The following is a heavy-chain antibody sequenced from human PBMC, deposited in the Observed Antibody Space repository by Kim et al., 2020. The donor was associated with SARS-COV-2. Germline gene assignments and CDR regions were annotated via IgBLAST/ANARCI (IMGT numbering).Heavy chain of an antibody. D-gene: IGHD3-22*01. Sequence: AQMLQGRVTMTTDTSTSAAYMELRSLRSDDTAVYYCARGPSYDSTGHDYWGQGTLVTVSS. J-gene: IGHJ4*02. CDR3: ARGPSYDSTGHDY. V-gene: IGHV1-18*01.